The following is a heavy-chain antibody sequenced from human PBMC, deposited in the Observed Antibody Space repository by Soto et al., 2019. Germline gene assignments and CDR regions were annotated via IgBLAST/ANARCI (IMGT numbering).Heavy chain of an antibody. CDR1: GGSISSSSYY. J-gene: IGHJ4*02. CDR3: ARDRPVGY. V-gene: IGHV4-39*02. Sequence: SETLSLTCTVSGGSISSSSYYWGWIRQPPGKGLEWIGSIYYSGSTYYNPSLKSRVTISVDTSKNQFSLKLSSVTAADTAVYYCARDRPVGYWGQGTLVTVSS. CDR2: IYYSGST.